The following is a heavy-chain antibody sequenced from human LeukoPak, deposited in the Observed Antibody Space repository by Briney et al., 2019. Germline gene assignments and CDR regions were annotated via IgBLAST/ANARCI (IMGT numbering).Heavy chain of an antibody. J-gene: IGHJ4*02. CDR2: ISYDGSIK. V-gene: IGHV3-30*18. CDR3: AKVITYDSSGYYRHPDY. D-gene: IGHD3-22*01. Sequence: PGRSLRLSCAASGFTFSSYGMHWVRQAPGKGLEWVAVISYDGSIKSYADSVKGRFTISRDNSKNTLYLQMNSLRAEDTAAYYCAKVITYDSSGYYRHPDYWGQGTLVTVSS. CDR1: GFTFSSYG.